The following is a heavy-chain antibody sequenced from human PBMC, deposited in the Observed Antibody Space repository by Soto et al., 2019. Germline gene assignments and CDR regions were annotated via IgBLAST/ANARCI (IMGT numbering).Heavy chain of an antibody. CDR1: GFTFNSFA. CDR3: VKNADFWRWGMDV. J-gene: IGHJ6*02. CDR2: ISSSGDGK. Sequence: LRLSCAAAGFTFNSFAMTWVRQAPGKGLGWVSIISSSGDGKYYVDSVKGRFTISRDNSRNTLNLQMNSLRAEDTAVYYCVKNADFWRWGMDVWGQGTTVTVSS. V-gene: IGHV3-23*01. D-gene: IGHD3-3*01.